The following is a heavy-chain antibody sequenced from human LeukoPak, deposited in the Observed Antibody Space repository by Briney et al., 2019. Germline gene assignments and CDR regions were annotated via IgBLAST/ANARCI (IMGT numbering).Heavy chain of an antibody. V-gene: IGHV1-18*01. D-gene: IGHD5-12*01. CDR1: GYTFTSYG. J-gene: IGHJ3*02. Sequence: ASVKVSCKASGYTFTSYGISWVRQAPGQGLEWTGWISAYNGNTNYAQKLQGRVTMTTDTSTSTAYMELRSLRSDDTAVYYCARPSTGEYSGYGRADAFDIWGQGTMVTVSS. CDR2: ISAYNGNT. CDR3: ARPSTGEYSGYGRADAFDI.